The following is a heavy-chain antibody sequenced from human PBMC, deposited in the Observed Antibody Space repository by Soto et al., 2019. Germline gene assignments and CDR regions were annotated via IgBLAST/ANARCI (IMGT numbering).Heavy chain of an antibody. Sequence: EVQLLESGGDLVQPGGSLRLSCAASGFTFINYAMSWVRQAPGLGLEWVSSISGSGGRADYADSVRGRFTLSRDNSKKPLSLQMNSLRVDDTAIYYCAKYYASGSYYHFDSWGQGTLVTVSS. J-gene: IGHJ4*02. CDR3: AKYYASGSYYHFDS. V-gene: IGHV3-23*01. CDR2: ISGSGGRA. CDR1: GFTFINYA. D-gene: IGHD3-10*01.